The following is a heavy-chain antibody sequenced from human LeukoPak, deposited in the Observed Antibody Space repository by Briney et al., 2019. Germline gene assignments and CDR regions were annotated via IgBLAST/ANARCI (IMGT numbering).Heavy chain of an antibody. J-gene: IGHJ4*02. D-gene: IGHD2-2*01. Sequence: GGSLRLSCVASGFTFSSSWMSWVRRALGKGLEWVANIKRDGTEEYYVDSVRGRFSISKDNAKNSLYLQMNSLRAEDTAVYYCARDPCHGALDYWGQGALVTVSS. CDR3: ARDPCHGALDY. CDR1: GFTFSSSW. CDR2: IKRDGTEE. V-gene: IGHV3-7*03.